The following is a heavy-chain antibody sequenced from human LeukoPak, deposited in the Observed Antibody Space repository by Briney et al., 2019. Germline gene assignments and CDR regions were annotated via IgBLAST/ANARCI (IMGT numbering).Heavy chain of an antibody. Sequence: SETLSLTSAVYGGSFSGYYWSWIRQPPGKGLEWIGEINHSGSTNYNPSLKSRVTISVDTSKNQFSLKLSSVTAADTAVYYCARGRDYDSSGYYYGFDYWGQGTLVTVSS. D-gene: IGHD3-22*01. V-gene: IGHV4-34*01. CDR3: ARGRDYDSSGYYYGFDY. CDR2: INHSGST. CDR1: GGSFSGYY. J-gene: IGHJ4*02.